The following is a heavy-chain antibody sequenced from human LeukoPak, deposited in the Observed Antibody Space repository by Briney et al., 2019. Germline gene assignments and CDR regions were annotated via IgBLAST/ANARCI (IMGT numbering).Heavy chain of an antibody. CDR3: ARDGYSNYDY. D-gene: IGHD4-11*01. V-gene: IGHV4-30-2*01. Sequence: SQTLSLTCTVSGGSISSGGYYWSWIRQPPGKGLEWIGYIYHSGSTYYNPSLKSRVTISVDRSKNQFSLKLSSVTAADTAVYYCARDGYSNYDYWGQGTLVTVSS. CDR1: GGSISSGGYY. CDR2: IYHSGST. J-gene: IGHJ4*02.